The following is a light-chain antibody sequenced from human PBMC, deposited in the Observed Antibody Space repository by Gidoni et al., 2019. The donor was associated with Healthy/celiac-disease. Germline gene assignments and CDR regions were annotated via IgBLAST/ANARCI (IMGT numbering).Light chain of an antibody. V-gene: IGKV1-8*01. J-gene: IGKJ5*01. Sequence: AIRMTPSPSSFSASTGDRVPITCRASQGISSYLAWYQQKPGKAPKLLIYAASTLQSGVPSRFSGSGSGTDFTLTISCLQSEDFATYYCQQYYSYPSDFGQGTRLEIK. CDR3: QQYYSYPSD. CDR1: QGISSY. CDR2: AAS.